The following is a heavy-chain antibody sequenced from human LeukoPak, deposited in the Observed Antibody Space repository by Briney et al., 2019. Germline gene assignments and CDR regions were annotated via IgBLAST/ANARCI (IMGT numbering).Heavy chain of an antibody. D-gene: IGHD3-3*01. CDR1: GFTVSSNY. V-gene: IGHV3-7*01. CDR3: ARSGLGETYYDFWSGYYSGYYYGMDV. CDR2: IKQDGSEK. J-gene: IGHJ6*02. Sequence: AGGSLRLSCAASGFTVSSNYMSWVRQAPGKGLEWVANIKQDGSEKYYVDSVKGRFTISRDNAKNSLYLQMNSLRAEDTAVYYCARSGLGETYYDFWSGYYSGYYYGMDVWGQGTTVTVSS.